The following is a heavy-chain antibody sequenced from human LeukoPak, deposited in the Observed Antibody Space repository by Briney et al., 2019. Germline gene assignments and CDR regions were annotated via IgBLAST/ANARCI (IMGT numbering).Heavy chain of an antibody. V-gene: IGHV1-8*01. Sequence: GASVKVSCKASGYTFTSYDINWVRQATGQGLEWMGWMNPNSGNTGYAQKFQGRVTMTRNTSISTAYMELSSLRSEDTAVYYCARVGCSSTSCYDGWFDPWGQGTLVTVSS. D-gene: IGHD2-2*01. CDR2: MNPNSGNT. J-gene: IGHJ5*02. CDR3: ARVGCSSTSCYDGWFDP. CDR1: GYTFTSYD.